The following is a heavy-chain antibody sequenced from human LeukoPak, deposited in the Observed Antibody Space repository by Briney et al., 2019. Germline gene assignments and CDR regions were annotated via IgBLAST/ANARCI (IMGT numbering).Heavy chain of an antibody. Sequence: GGSLRLSCAASGFTFSSYGVHWVRQAPGKGLEWVAVIWYDGSNKYYADSVKGRFTISRDNSKNTLYLQMNSLRAEDTAVYYCAREEVPAASLDYWGQGTLVTVSS. D-gene: IGHD2-2*01. CDR3: AREEVPAASLDY. J-gene: IGHJ4*02. V-gene: IGHV3-33*01. CDR2: IWYDGSNK. CDR1: GFTFSSYG.